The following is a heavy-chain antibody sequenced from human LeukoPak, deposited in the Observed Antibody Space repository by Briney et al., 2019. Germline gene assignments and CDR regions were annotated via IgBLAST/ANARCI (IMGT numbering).Heavy chain of an antibody. CDR3: ARGEDYYDSSGYYHASAFDI. D-gene: IGHD3-22*01. V-gene: IGHV4-34*01. J-gene: IGHJ3*02. CDR1: GGSFSGYY. Sequence: PSETLSLTCAVYGGSFSGYYWSWIRQPPGKGLELIGEINHSGSTNYNPSLKSRVTISVDTSKNQFSLKLSSVTAADTAVYYCARGEDYYDSSGYYHASAFDIWGQGTMVTVSS. CDR2: INHSGST.